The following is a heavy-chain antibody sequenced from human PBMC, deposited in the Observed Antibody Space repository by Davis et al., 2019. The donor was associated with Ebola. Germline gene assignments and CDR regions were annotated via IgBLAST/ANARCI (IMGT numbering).Heavy chain of an antibody. CDR1: GFTFSSNS. D-gene: IGHD2-2*01. V-gene: IGHV3-21*01. CDR2: ISSSSNYI. Sequence: GGSLRLSCAASGFTFSSNSMNWVRQAPGKGLEWVSFISSSSNYIYYAASVKGRFTISRDNSKNTLYLQMNSLRAEDTAVYYCAREGKYRDESRTFDYWGQGTLVTVCS. J-gene: IGHJ4*02. CDR3: AREGKYRDESRTFDY.